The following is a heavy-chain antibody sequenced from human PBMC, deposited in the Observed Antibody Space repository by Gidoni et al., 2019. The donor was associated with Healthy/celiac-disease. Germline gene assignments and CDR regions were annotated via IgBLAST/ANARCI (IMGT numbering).Heavy chain of an antibody. D-gene: IGHD3-3*01. CDR3: ARHEAENDFWSGYYVSNAFDI. J-gene: IGHJ3*02. CDR1: GGSISSSSYY. Sequence: QLQLQESGPGLVKPSETLPLTCTVPGGSISSSSYYWGWIRQPPGKGLEWIGSIYYSGSTYYNPSLKSRVTISVDTSKNQFSLKLSSVTAADTAVYYCARHEAENDFWSGYYVSNAFDIWGQGTMVTVSS. V-gene: IGHV4-39*01. CDR2: IYYSGST.